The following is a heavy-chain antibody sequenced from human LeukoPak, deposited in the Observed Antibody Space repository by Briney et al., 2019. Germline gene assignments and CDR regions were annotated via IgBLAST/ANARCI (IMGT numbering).Heavy chain of an antibody. CDR1: GFTVSSNY. CDR3: AKDIPSRYYDFWSGYYPDAFDI. V-gene: IGHV3-66*02. CDR2: IYSGGST. Sequence: PGGSLRLSCAASGFTVSSNYMSWVRQAPGKGLEWVSVIYSGGSTYYADSVKGRFTISRDNSKNTLYLQTNSLRAEDTAVYYCAKDIPSRYYDFWSGYYPDAFDIWGQGTMVTVSS. D-gene: IGHD3-3*01. J-gene: IGHJ3*02.